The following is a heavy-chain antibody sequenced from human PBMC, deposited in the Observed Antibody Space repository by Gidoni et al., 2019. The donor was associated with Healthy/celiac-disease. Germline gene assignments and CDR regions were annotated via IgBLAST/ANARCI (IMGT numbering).Heavy chain of an antibody. CDR1: DYSISSGYY. CDR2: IYHSGST. Sequence: QVQLQESGPGLVKPSETLSLTCTVSDYSISSGYYWGWLRQPPGKGLEWIGSIYHSGSTYYTPSLKSRVTISVDTSKNQFSLKLSSVTASDTAVYYCARDKGMIVVVIAKDDAFDIWGQGTMVTVSS. V-gene: IGHV4-38-2*02. CDR3: ARDKGMIVVVIAKDDAFDI. J-gene: IGHJ3*02. D-gene: IGHD3-22*01.